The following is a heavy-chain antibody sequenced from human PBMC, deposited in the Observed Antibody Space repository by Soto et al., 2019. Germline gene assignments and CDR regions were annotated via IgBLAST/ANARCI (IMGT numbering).Heavy chain of an antibody. D-gene: IGHD6-19*01. J-gene: IGHJ4*02. Sequence: VQLVESGGGVVQPGRSLRLSCAASGFTFSDYAMHWVRQAPGKGLEWVAVVSHDGRNTHYADSVKGRFTISRDSSKNVVSLDITSLRAEDTAVYYCAKGGRQWLVTFDFNYWGQGALVSVSS. CDR2: VSHDGRNT. CDR3: AKGGRQWLVTFDFNY. V-gene: IGHV3-30*18. CDR1: GFTFSDYA.